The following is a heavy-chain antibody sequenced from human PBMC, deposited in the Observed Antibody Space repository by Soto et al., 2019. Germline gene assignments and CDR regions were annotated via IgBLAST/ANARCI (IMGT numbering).Heavy chain of an antibody. D-gene: IGHD2-21*02. CDR1: GYTFTSYY. Sequence: QVQLVQSGAEVKKPGASVKVSCKASGYTFTSYYMHWVRQAPGQGLEWMGIINPSGGSTSYAQKFQGRVTMTGDTSTSIVYLELSSLRSEDTAVYYCARDCRTNSYIVVVTDNWYFDLCGRGTLVTVSS. J-gene: IGHJ2*01. V-gene: IGHV1-46*01. CDR2: INPSGGST. CDR3: ARDCRTNSYIVVVTDNWYFDL.